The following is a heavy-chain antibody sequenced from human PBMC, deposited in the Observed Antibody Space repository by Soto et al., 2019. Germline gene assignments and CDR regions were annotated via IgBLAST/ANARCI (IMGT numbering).Heavy chain of an antibody. CDR1: GFSFNRHS. CDR3: ARVGPSTVYYYYGMDV. J-gene: IGHJ6*02. V-gene: IGHV3-21*01. D-gene: IGHD3-3*01. CDR2: ISSSSSYI. Sequence: TGGSLRLSCVASGFSFNRHSISWVRQAPGKGLEWVSSISSSSSYIYYADSVQGRFTISRDNAKNSLWLQMNSLRPEDTAVYYCARVGPSTVYYYYGMDVWGQGTTVTVSS.